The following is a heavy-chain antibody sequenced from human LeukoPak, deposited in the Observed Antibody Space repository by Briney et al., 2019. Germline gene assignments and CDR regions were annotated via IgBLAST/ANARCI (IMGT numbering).Heavy chain of an antibody. D-gene: IGHD2-2*01. J-gene: IGHJ5*02. CDR2: IYYSGST. CDR3: ARDHCSSTSCFGWFDP. V-gene: IGHV4-59*01. Sequence: SETLSLTCTVSGGSISSYYWSWIRQPPGKGLEWIGYIYYSGSTNYNPSLKSRVTISVDTSKNQFSLKLSSVTAADTAVYYCARDHCSSTSCFGWFDPWGQGTLVTVSS. CDR1: GGSISSYY.